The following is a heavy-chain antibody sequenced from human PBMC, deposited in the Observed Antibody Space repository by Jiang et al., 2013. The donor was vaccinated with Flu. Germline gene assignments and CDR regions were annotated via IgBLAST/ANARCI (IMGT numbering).Heavy chain of an antibody. CDR3: ARGSWMAGHRIDY. J-gene: IGHJ4*02. V-gene: IGHV4-39*01. D-gene: IGHD6-19*01. Sequence: GPGLVKPSETLSLTCTVSGGSISSSSYYWGWIRQPPGKGLEWIGSIYYSGSTYYNPSLKSRVTISVDTSKNQFSLKLSSVTAADTAVYYCARGSWMAGHRIDYWGQGTLVTVSS. CDR1: GGSISSSSYY. CDR2: IYYSGST.